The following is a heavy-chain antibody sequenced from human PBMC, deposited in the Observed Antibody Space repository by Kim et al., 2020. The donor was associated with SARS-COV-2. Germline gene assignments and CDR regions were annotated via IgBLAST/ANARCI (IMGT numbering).Heavy chain of an antibody. Sequence: GDSVKGRFTISRDNAKNSLYLQMNSLRAEDTAVYYCARSFYGDSPFDYWGQGTLVTVSS. V-gene: IGHV3-7*03. D-gene: IGHD4-17*01. J-gene: IGHJ4*02. CDR3: ARSFYGDSPFDY.